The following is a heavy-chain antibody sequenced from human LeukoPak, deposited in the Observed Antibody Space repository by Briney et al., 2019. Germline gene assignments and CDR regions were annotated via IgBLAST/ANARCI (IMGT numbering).Heavy chain of an antibody. J-gene: IGHJ4*02. Sequence: SQTLSLTCTVSGGSISSGSYYWSWIRQPAGKGLEWIGRIYTSGSTNYNPSLKSRVTISVDTSKNQFSLKLSSVTAADTAVYYCARDKFGELXVDXXGQGTLVTVXX. CDR2: IYTSGST. D-gene: IGHD3-10*01. CDR3: ARDKFGELXVDX. CDR1: GGSISSGSYY. V-gene: IGHV4-61*02.